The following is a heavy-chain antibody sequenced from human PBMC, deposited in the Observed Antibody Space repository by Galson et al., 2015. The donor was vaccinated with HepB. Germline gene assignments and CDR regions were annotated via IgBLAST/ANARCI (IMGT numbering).Heavy chain of an antibody. CDR3: ARDAVSIAARSRGWFDP. D-gene: IGHD6-6*01. V-gene: IGHV1-46*01. CDR1: GYTFTSYY. Sequence: SVKVSCKASGYTFTSYYMHWVRQAPGQGLEWMGIINPSGGSTSYAQKFQGRVTMTRDTSTSTVCMELSSLRSEDTAVYYCARDAVSIAARSRGWFDPWGQGTLVTVSS. J-gene: IGHJ5*02. CDR2: INPSGGST.